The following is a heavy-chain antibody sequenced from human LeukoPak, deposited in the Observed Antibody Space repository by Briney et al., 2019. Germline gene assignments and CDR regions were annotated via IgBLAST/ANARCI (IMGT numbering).Heavy chain of an antibody. D-gene: IGHD3-22*01. J-gene: IGHJ3*02. CDR3: ARWGDSSTYYLLDAFDI. V-gene: IGHV4-34*01. CDR1: GGSFSGYY. CDR2: INHSGST. Sequence: PSETLSLTCAVCGGSFSGYYWSWIRQPPGKGLEWIGEINHSGSTNYNPSLKSRVPISVDTSKNQFSLKLSSVTAADTAVYYCARWGDSSTYYLLDAFDIWGQGTMVTVSS.